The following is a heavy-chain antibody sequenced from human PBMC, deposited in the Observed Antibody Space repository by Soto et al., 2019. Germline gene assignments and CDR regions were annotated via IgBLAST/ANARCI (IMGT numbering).Heavy chain of an antibody. CDR3: ARMAPLIDY. J-gene: IGHJ4*02. D-gene: IGHD5-12*01. CDR1: GFTFSDYY. Sequence: QVQLVESGGGLVKPGGSLRLSCAASGFTFSDYYMSRIRQAPGKGLEWVSYISSSGSTIYYADAVKGRFPISRDNAKNSLYRQRNSRRAVDTAVYYCARMAPLIDYWGQGTLVTVSS. CDR2: ISSSGSTI. V-gene: IGHV3-11*01.